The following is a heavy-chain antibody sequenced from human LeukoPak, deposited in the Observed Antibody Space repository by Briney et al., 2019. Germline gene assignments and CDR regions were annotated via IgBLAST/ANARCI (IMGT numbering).Heavy chain of an antibody. CDR1: GGSISSSNW. Sequence: PSETLSLTCAVSGGSISSSNWWSWVRQPPGKGLEWIGEIYHSGSTNYNPSLKSRVTISVDKSKNQFSLKLSSVTAADTAVYYCARVRGANGDYASDYWGQGTLVTVSS. CDR2: IYHSGST. V-gene: IGHV4-4*02. D-gene: IGHD4-17*01. J-gene: IGHJ4*02. CDR3: ARVRGANGDYASDY.